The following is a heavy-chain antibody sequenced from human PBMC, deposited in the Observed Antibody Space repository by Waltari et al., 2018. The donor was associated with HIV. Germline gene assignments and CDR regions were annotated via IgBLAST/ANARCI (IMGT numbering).Heavy chain of an antibody. CDR3: AKGASGWSPGY. CDR2: ISYYGDKK. J-gene: IGHJ4*02. V-gene: IGHV3-30*18. Sequence: QVQLVESGGVVVQPGRPLGLCCAPSRFHFRSYAMHWVRQAPGKGLEWVAFISYYGDKKYYADSVKGRFTISRDNSKNTLYLQMNSLRAEDTAVYYCAKGASGWSPGYWGQGTLVTVSS. CDR1: RFHFRSYA. D-gene: IGHD6-19*01.